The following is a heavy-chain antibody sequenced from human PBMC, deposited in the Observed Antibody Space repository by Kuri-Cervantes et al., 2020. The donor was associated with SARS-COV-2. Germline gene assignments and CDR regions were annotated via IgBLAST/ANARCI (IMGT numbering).Heavy chain of an antibody. CDR2: ISNSGGST. J-gene: IGHJ4*02. D-gene: IGHD6-13*01. V-gene: IGHV3-23*01. CDR1: GFTFSRYS. Sequence: GESLKISCVASGFTFSRYSMNWVRQAPGKGLEWVSTISNSGGSTYYADSVKGRFTISRDNSKNTLYLQMNSLRADDTAVYYCAKSMSTAAPASDYWGQGTLVTVSS. CDR3: AKSMSTAAPASDY.